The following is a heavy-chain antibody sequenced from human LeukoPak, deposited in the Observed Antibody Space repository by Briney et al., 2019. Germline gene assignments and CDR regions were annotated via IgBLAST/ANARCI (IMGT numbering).Heavy chain of an antibody. V-gene: IGHV1-2*02. CDR3: ARDRAHNYGDYPQQIDY. J-gene: IGHJ4*02. CDR1: GYTFTGYY. CDR2: INPNSGGT. Sequence: ASVKVSCKASGYTFTGYYMHWVRQAPGQGLEWMGWINPNSGGTNYAQKFQGRVTMTRDTSFSTAYMELSRLRSDDTAVYYCARDRAHNYGDYPQQIDYWGQGTLVTVSS. D-gene: IGHD4-17*01.